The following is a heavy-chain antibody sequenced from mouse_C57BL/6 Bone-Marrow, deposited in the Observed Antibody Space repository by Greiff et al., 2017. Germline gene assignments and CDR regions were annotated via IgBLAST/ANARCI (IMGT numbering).Heavy chain of an antibody. CDR1: GYAFSSYW. D-gene: IGHD2-4*01. CDR3: ARIGDFPYYEYDEAFAY. CDR2: IYPGAGDT. V-gene: IGHV1-80*01. J-gene: IGHJ3*01. Sequence: QVQLQQSGAELVQPGASVKISCKASGYAFSSYWMNWVKQRPGKGLEWIGQIYPGAGDTNYNGKFTGKATLTADKSSSTADMQLSSLTCEETAVYFCARIGDFPYYEYDEAFAYWGQGTLVTVSA.